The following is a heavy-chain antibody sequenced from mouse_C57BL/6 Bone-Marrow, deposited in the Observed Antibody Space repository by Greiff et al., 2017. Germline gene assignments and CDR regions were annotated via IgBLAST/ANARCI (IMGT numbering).Heavy chain of an antibody. J-gene: IGHJ1*03. V-gene: IGHV6-3*01. CDR2: IRLKSDNYAT. D-gene: IGHD1-1*01. CDR1: GFTFSNYW. CDR3: TEGYYGSSYGYWYFDV. Sequence: EVKVEESGGGLVQPGGSMKLSCVASGFTFSNYWMNWVRQSPEKGLEWVAQIRLKSDNYATHYAESVKGRFTISRDDSKSSVYLQMNNLRAEDTGIYYCTEGYYGSSYGYWYFDVWGTGTTVTVSS.